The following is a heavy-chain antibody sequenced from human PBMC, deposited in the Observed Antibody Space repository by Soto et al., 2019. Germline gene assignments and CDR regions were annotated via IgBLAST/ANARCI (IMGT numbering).Heavy chain of an antibody. Sequence: SETLSLTCTVSGGSISSSYSYWAWIRQPPGKGLEWIGTIYYSGSTYDNPSLKSRVAISLDRSKDQFSLKMSSVTAADTAVYYCATQIGAPGYFDNWGQGTLVTVSS. V-gene: IGHV4-39*01. J-gene: IGHJ4*02. CDR1: GGSISSSYSY. CDR3: ATQIGAPGYFDN. CDR2: IYYSGST. D-gene: IGHD3-16*01.